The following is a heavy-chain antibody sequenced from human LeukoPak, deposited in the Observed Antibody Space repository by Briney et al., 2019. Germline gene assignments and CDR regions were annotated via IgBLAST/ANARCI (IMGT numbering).Heavy chain of an antibody. Sequence: PSQTLSLTCTVSGGSISSYYWSWIRQPAGKGLEWIGRIYTSGSTNYNPSLKSRVTMSVDTSKNQFSLKLSSVTAADTAVYYCAREFHYYDSSGYYYGPVVAFDIWGQGTMVTVSS. CDR2: IYTSGST. D-gene: IGHD3-22*01. J-gene: IGHJ3*02. V-gene: IGHV4-4*07. CDR1: GGSISSYY. CDR3: AREFHYYDSSGYYYGPVVAFDI.